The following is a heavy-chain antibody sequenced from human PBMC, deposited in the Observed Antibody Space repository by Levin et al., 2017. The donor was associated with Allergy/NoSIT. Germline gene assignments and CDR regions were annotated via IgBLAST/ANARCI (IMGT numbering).Heavy chain of an antibody. CDR2: VRNKANSYST. Sequence: PGGSLRLSCAASGFTFSDYYMDWVRQAPGKGLEWVGRVRNKANSYSTEYAASVKGRFTISRDDSKNSLYLQINSLKTEDTAVYYCAREYHRRYYWGQGTLVTVSS. D-gene: IGHD4-17*01. CDR1: GFTFSDYY. J-gene: IGHJ4*02. V-gene: IGHV3-72*01. CDR3: AREYHRRYY.